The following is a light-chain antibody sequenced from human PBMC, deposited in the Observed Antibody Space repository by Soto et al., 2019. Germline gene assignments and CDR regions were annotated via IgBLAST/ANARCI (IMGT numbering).Light chain of an antibody. Sequence: EIVLTQSPGTLSLSPGERATLSCRASQSVSSGYLAWYQQKVGQAPRLLIYGASSRATGIPDRFSGSGSGKDFTLTISRLEPEDSAVYYCQQYGSSPWTFGQGTKVEIK. J-gene: IGKJ1*01. CDR2: GAS. CDR3: QQYGSSPWT. CDR1: QSVSSGY. V-gene: IGKV3-20*01.